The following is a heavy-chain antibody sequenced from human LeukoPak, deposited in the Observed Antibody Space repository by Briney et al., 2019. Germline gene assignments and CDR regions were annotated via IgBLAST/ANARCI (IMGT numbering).Heavy chain of an antibody. CDR1: GGSISSGGYY. D-gene: IGHD1-26*01. Sequence: SETLSLTCTVSGGSISSGGYYWSWIRQHPGKGLEWIGYIYYSGSTYYNPSLKSRVTISVDTSKNQFSLKLSSVTAADTAVYYXXXXXXAVGATGGYFQHWGQGTLVTVSS. CDR2: IYYSGST. J-gene: IGHJ1*01. CDR3: XXXXXAVGATGGYFQH. V-gene: IGHV4-31*03.